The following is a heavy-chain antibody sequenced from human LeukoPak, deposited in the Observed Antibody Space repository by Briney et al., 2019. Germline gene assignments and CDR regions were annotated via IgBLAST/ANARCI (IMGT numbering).Heavy chain of an antibody. CDR2: IGGRDGGT. J-gene: IGHJ4*02. Sequence: GGSLRLSCAASGFTFSSYSMNWVRQAPGKGLEWVSAIGGRDGGTYYADSVKGRFTVSRDDPKNTLYLQMNTLRAEDTAVYYCAKWGDYDILTGYYDSDYWGQGTLVTVSS. CDR1: GFTFSSYS. D-gene: IGHD3-9*01. V-gene: IGHV3-23*01. CDR3: AKWGDYDILTGYYDSDY.